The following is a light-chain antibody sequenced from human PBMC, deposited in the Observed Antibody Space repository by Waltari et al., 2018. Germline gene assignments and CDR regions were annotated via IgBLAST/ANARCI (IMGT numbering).Light chain of an antibody. CDR1: SSDVGGYNY. J-gene: IGLJ3*02. CDR3: SSYAGSNKGV. CDR2: EVT. Sequence: QSALTQPPSASGSPGQSVTISCTGTSSDVGGYNYVSWYQQHPGKAPKLMIYEVTKRPSGFPDRFSGSKSGNTASLTVSGLQAEDEADYDCSSYAGSNKGVFGGGTKLTVL. V-gene: IGLV2-8*01.